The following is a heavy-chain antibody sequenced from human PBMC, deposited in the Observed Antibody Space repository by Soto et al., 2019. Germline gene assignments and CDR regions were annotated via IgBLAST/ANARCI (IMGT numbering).Heavy chain of an antibody. V-gene: IGHV3-74*01. D-gene: IGHD3-9*01. CDR1: RFAFSNYW. CDR2: INIDGSST. CDR3: VRGTSDWYGIDY. J-gene: IGHJ4*02. Sequence: EVQLVESGEGLVQPGGSLRLSCAAYRFAFSNYWMHWVRQPPGKGLLWVSRINIDGSSTNYAGSVEGRFTVSRDDAKNTLYLQMNSLRDDDTAVYYCVRGTSDWYGIDYWGQGAPVTVSS.